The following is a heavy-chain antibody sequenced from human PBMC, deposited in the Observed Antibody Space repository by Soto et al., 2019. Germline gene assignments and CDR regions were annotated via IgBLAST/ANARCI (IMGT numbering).Heavy chain of an antibody. V-gene: IGHV3-20*04. Sequence: GGSLRLSCAASGFTFDDYGMSWVRQAPGKGLEWVSGINWNGGSTGYADSVKGRFTISRDNAKNSLYLQMNSLRVEDTALYYCSRCIDSSSPTAFDIWCQGTIVTVSS. CDR2: INWNGGST. CDR1: GFTFDDYG. J-gene: IGHJ3*02. CDR3: SRCIDSSSPTAFDI. D-gene: IGHD6-13*01.